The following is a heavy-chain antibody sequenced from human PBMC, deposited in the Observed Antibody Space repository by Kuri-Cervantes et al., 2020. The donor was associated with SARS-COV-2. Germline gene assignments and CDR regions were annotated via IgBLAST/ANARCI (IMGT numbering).Heavy chain of an antibody. Sequence: ASVKVSCKASGYTFTSYAMHWVRQAPGQRLEWMGWINAGNGNTKYSQKFQGRVTITRDTSASTAYMELSSLRSEDTAVYYCARMVSYGPFTFDIWGQGTMVTVSS. D-gene: IGHD5-18*01. CDR2: INAGNGNT. CDR3: ARMVSYGPFTFDI. V-gene: IGHV1-3*01. J-gene: IGHJ3*02. CDR1: GYTFTSYA.